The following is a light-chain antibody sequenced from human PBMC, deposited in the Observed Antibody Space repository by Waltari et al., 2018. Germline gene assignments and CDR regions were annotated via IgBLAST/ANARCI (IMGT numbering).Light chain of an antibody. Sequence: DIQMTQSPSTLSASVGDRVTITCRASQSLSGWLAWYQQKPGKAPKVLIYKASNLQSGVPSRCSVRGSGTEYTLTINSLQPDDFATYYCQQYHSSPPWTFGQGTRVEIK. V-gene: IGKV1-5*03. CDR2: KAS. CDR1: QSLSGW. CDR3: QQYHSSPPWT. J-gene: IGKJ1*01.